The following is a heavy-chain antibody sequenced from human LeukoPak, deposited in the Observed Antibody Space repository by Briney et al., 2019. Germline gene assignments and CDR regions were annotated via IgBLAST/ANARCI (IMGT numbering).Heavy chain of an antibody. D-gene: IGHD3-16*01. CDR3: ASYLGIRGFDY. J-gene: IGHJ4*02. Sequence: GGPRQISCKGSGYHFTSYWSGGVRQMPGKGLEGMGIIYPGNSDTRYSPSFQGQVTISADKSISTAYLQWSSLKASDTAMYYCASYLGIRGFDYWGQGTLVTVS. CDR2: IYPGNSDT. CDR1: GYHFTSYW. V-gene: IGHV5-51*01.